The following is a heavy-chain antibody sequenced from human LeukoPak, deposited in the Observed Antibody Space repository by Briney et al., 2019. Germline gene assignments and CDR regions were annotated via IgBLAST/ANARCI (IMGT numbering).Heavy chain of an antibody. D-gene: IGHD3-22*01. J-gene: IGHJ5*02. CDR1: GGSISSGGYY. V-gene: IGHV4-31*03. CDR3: ARGLYYYDSSGYSNWFDP. Sequence: SETLSLTCTVSGGSISSGGYYWSWIRQHPGKGLGWIGYIYYSGSTYYNPSLKSRVTMSVDTSKNQFSLKLSSVTAADTAVYYCARGLYYYDSSGYSNWFDPWGQGTLVTVSS. CDR2: IYYSGST.